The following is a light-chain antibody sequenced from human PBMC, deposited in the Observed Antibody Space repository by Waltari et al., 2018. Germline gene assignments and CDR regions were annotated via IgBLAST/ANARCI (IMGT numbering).Light chain of an antibody. J-gene: IGLJ2*01. CDR2: DDS. CDR1: NIESKS. CDR3: QVWDSNSDHVV. Sequence: SYVLTQPPSVSVAPGQTARITCDGNNIESKSVLWFQQKPGQAPVLVVYDDSDRPSGVPERFSGYNSGNTATLTISRVEVGEEADDHCQVWDSNSDHVVFGGGTKLTVL. V-gene: IGLV3-21*02.